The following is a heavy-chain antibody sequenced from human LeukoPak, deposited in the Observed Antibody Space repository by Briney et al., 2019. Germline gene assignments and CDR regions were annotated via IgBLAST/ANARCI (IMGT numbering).Heavy chain of an antibody. CDR2: IGTTGTTV. J-gene: IGHJ3*02. D-gene: IGHD2-2*01. V-gene: IGHV3-48*03. Sequence: PSGGSLRLSCAASGFTFSTYDMNWVRQAPGKGLEWVSHIGTTGTTVYYADAVKGRFTISRDNAKNSLYLQMNSLRAEDTAVYYCARTNCSSTSCYAIAFDIWGQGTMVTVSS. CDR1: GFTFSTYD. CDR3: ARTNCSSTSCYAIAFDI.